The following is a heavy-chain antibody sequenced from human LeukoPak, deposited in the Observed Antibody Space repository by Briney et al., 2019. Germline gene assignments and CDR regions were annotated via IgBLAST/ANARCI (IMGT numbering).Heavy chain of an antibody. V-gene: IGHV1-8*03. Sequence: GASVKVSCKASGYTFTSYDINWVRQATGQGLEWMGWMNPNSGNTGHAQKFQGRVTITRNTSISTAYMELSSLRSEDTAVYYCARVSSGSLKVYYFDYWGQGTLVTVSS. CDR3: ARVSSGSLKVYYFDY. J-gene: IGHJ4*02. CDR2: MNPNSGNT. CDR1: GYTFTSYD. D-gene: IGHD3-10*01.